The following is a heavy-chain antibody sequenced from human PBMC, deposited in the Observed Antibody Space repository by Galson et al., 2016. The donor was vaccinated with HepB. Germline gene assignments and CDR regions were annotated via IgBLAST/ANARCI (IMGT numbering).Heavy chain of an antibody. J-gene: IGHJ4*02. CDR1: GFSFSTSS. CDR2: ISSRSSTM. V-gene: IGHV3-48*01. D-gene: IGHD6-19*01. Sequence: SLRLSCAASGFSFSTSSMSWVRQAPGKGLDWVAYISSRSSTMYYAHSVRGRFTISRDNAKNSLFLQMNSLVAEDTAVYYCGRDGTGPSSAWGIADYWGQGTLVTVSS. CDR3: GRDGTGPSSAWGIADY.